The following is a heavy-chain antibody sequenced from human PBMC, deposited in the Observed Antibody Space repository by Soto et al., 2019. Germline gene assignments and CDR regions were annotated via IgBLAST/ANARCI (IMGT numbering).Heavy chain of an antibody. Sequence: QVQLVQSVAEVKKPGSSVRVSCKASGDTFSFYSINWVRQAPGLGLEWMGRINPILSMSNYAQRFQGRVTVTADKSTSTAYMELSSLGSEDTAMYYCASSYGSGYRAFDYWGQGALVTVSS. V-gene: IGHV1-69*02. CDR3: ASSYGSGYRAFDY. CDR2: INPILSMS. J-gene: IGHJ4*02. CDR1: GDTFSFYS. D-gene: IGHD3-10*01.